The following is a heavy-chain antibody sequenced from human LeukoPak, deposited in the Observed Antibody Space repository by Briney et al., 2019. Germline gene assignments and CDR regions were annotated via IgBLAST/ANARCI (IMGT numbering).Heavy chain of an antibody. J-gene: IGHJ4*02. V-gene: IGHV3-23*01. CDR1: GFTFNNYA. CDR3: AKDHPRPGIVDGNKFDY. D-gene: IGHD1-26*01. CDR2: ISASGAST. Sequence: GGSLRLSCAVSGFTFNNYAMSWVRQAPGKGLQWVSAISASGASTYYADPVKGRFTISRDNSKSTLYLQMNSLRAEDTAVYYCAKDHPRPGIVDGNKFDYWGQGTLVTVSS.